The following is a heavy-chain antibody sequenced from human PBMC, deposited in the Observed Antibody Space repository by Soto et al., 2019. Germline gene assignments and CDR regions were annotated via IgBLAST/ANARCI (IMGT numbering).Heavy chain of an antibody. D-gene: IGHD2-2*01. Sequence: ASVKVSCKASGYTFTSYGISWVRQAPGQGLEWTGWISAYNGNTNYAQKLQGRVTMTTDTSTSTAYMELRSLRSDDTAVYYCAREGYCSSTSCYALDYWGQGTLVTVSS. V-gene: IGHV1-18*01. CDR1: GYTFTSYG. J-gene: IGHJ4*02. CDR3: AREGYCSSTSCYALDY. CDR2: ISAYNGNT.